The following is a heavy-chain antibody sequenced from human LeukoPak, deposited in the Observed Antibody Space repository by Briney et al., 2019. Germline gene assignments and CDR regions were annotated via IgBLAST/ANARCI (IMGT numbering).Heavy chain of an antibody. CDR3: AVGYYDFWSGQKNDLRPSFDY. CDR2: IIPIFGTA. J-gene: IGHJ4*02. Sequence: RASVTVSCKASGGTFNSYAISWVRQAPGQGLEWMGGIIPIFGTANYAQKFQGRVTITADESTSTAYMELSSLRPEDTAVYYCAVGYYDFWSGQKNDLRPSFDYWGQGTLVTVSS. CDR1: GGTFNSYA. D-gene: IGHD3-3*01. V-gene: IGHV1-69*13.